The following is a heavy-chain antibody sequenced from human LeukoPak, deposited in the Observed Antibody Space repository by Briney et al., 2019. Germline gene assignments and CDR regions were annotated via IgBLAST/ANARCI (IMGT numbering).Heavy chain of an antibody. CDR3: GAAYSGSSPFDY. V-gene: IGHV3-21*01. J-gene: IGHJ4*02. CDR1: GFTFSTYT. Sequence: GGSLRLSCTAPGFTFSTYTMSWVRQAPGKGLEWVSSISSSSYYIDYADSVKGRFTISRDNAKNSLFLQMNRLRAEDTAVYYCGAAYSGSSPFDYWGQGTLVTVSS. D-gene: IGHD1-26*01. CDR2: ISSSSYYI.